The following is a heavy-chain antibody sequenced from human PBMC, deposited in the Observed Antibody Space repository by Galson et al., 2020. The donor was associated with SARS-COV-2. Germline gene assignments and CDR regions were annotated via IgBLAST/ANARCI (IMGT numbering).Heavy chain of an antibody. J-gene: IGHJ3*02. D-gene: IGHD3-10*01. CDR1: GGSISSYY. CDR3: ARDRGMTAFDI. CDR2: IYYSGST. V-gene: IGHV4-59*01. Sequence: SETLSLTCTVSGGSISSYYWSWIRQPPGKGLEWIGYIYYSGSTNYNPSLKSRVTISVDTSKNQLSLKLSSVTAADTAVYYCARDRGMTAFDIWGQWTMVTVSS.